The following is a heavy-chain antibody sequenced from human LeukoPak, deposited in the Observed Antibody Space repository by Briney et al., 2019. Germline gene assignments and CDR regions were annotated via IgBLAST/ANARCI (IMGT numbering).Heavy chain of an antibody. D-gene: IGHD3-22*01. V-gene: IGHV1-24*01. J-gene: IGHJ4*02. Sequence: GASVKVSCKVSGYTLTELSMHWVRQAPGKGLEWMGGFDPEDGETIYVQKFQGRVTMTEDTSTDTAYVELSSLRSEDTAVYYCATVPANYYDSSGYSTSLDYWGQGTLVTVSS. CDR3: ATVPANYYDSSGYSTSLDY. CDR1: GYTLTELS. CDR2: FDPEDGET.